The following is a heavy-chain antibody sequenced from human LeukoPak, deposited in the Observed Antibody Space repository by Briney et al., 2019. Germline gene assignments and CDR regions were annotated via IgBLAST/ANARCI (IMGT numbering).Heavy chain of an antibody. J-gene: IGHJ4*02. D-gene: IGHD3-10*01. CDR1: VFTFSSYA. Sequence: GASLRLSRAASVFTFSSYAMHSVRQAPGKGREWVAVISYEGSNKYYADSVKGRFTISRDNSKNTLYLQMNSLRAEDTAVYYCARDYYGSGSPWGQGTLVTVSS. CDR3: ARDYYGSGSP. CDR2: ISYEGSNK. V-gene: IGHV3-30-3*01.